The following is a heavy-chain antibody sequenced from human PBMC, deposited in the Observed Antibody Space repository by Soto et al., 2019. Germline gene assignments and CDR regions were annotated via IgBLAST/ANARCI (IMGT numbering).Heavy chain of an antibody. D-gene: IGHD2-15*01. J-gene: IGHJ4*02. CDR3: ARDSVAEIGN. Sequence: RSLTCAVSGYSISSGFHWGWIRQPPGKGLEWIGSIYHSGTTYYNPSLKSRVTISVDTSKNQFSLKMRSVTAADTAVYYCARDSVAEIGNWGQGTLVTVYS. CDR1: GYSISSGFH. CDR2: IYHSGTT. V-gene: IGHV4-38-2*02.